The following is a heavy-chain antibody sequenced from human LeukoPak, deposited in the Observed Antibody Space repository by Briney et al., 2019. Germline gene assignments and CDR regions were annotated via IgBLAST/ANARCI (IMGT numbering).Heavy chain of an antibody. CDR3: ARAMVRGSWVGYFDY. J-gene: IGHJ4*02. D-gene: IGHD3-10*01. V-gene: IGHV1-46*01. CDR1: GYTFISSY. Sequence: ASVKVSCKASGYTFISSYMHWVRQAPGQGLEWMGIINPNDAGTTYAQKFQGRVTMTRDTSTSTVYMELSSLRSEDTAVYYCARAMVRGSWVGYFDYWGQGTLVTVSS. CDR2: INPNDAGT.